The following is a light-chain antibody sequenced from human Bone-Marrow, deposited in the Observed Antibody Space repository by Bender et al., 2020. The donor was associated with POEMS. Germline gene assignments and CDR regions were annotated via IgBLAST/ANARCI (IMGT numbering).Light chain of an antibody. CDR3: CSYSGSYTWV. Sequence: QSALTQPASVSGSPGQSITISCTGTSSDVGNDNLVSWYQQHPGKAPKLIIYDVTQRPSGVPDRFSASKSGNTASLTISGLQVEDESDYYCCSYSGSYTWVFGGGTKVTVL. V-gene: IGLV2-11*01. CDR2: DVT. J-gene: IGLJ3*02. CDR1: SSDVGNDNL.